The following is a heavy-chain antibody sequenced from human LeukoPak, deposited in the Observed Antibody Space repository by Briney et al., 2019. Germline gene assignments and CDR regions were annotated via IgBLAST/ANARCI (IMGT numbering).Heavy chain of an antibody. J-gene: IGHJ4*02. Sequence: SETLSLTCTVSADSISSRYCSWIRQPPGKGLEWIGYIHYSGTTNYSPSLKSRVTISVDTSKKQFSLKLKSVTAADTAVYYCANLHYVSSGSNFDYWGQGTLVTVSS. CDR3: ANLHYVSSGSNFDY. V-gene: IGHV4-59*11. CDR2: IHYSGTT. CDR1: ADSISSRY. D-gene: IGHD3-22*01.